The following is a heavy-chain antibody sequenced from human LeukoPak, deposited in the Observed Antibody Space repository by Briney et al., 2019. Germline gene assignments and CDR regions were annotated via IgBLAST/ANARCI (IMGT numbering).Heavy chain of an antibody. CDR1: GFTFSSYA. V-gene: IGHV3-23*01. CDR2: ISSGGDST. Sequence: GRSLRLSCAASGFTFSSYAMTWVRQAPGKGLEWVSTISSGGDSTNYADSVKGRFTISGDNSKNTLYLQTNSLRAEDTAVYYCAKDRWGSGGSGGGDYWGQGTLVTVSS. D-gene: IGHD2-15*01. J-gene: IGHJ4*02. CDR3: AKDRWGSGGSGGGDY.